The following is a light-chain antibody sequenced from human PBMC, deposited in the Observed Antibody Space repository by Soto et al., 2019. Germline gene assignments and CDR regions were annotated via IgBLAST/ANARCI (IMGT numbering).Light chain of an antibody. CDR2: GAS. Sequence: EIVLTQSPGTLSLSPGERAPLSCRASQSVSSSYLAWYQQKPGQAPRLLIYGASSRATDIPDRFSGSGSGTDFTLTISKLEPEDFAVYYCQQYSGSPTYTCGQGTKGDIK. CDR3: QQYSGSPTYT. J-gene: IGKJ2*01. CDR1: QSVSSSY. V-gene: IGKV3-20*01.